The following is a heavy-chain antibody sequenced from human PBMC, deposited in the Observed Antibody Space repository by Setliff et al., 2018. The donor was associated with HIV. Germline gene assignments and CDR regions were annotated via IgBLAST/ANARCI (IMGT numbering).Heavy chain of an antibody. Sequence: SETLSLTCTVSVGSISSSSYYWGFIRQPPGKGLEWIGSIYYTGSANYNPSLKSRVPMSVDTSKTQSSLKLSSVTAADTAVYYCAGHNTGYSYGYDYYYYYMDVWGKGTTVTVSS. CDR2: IYYTGSA. D-gene: IGHD5-18*01. J-gene: IGHJ6*03. CDR3: AGHNTGYSYGYDYYYYYMDV. V-gene: IGHV4-39*01. CDR1: VGSISSSSYY.